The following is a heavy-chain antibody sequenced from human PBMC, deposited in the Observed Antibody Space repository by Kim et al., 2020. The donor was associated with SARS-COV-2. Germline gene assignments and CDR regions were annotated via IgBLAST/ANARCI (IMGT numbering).Heavy chain of an antibody. CDR3: AREKDIVGVPAAMRDYYYYGMDV. CDR1: GVTFSSYS. V-gene: IGHV3-21*01. J-gene: IGHJ6*02. D-gene: IGHD2-2*01. Sequence: GGSLRLSCAASGVTFSSYSMNWVRQAPGKGLEWVSSISSSSSYIYYADSVKGRFTISRDNAKNSLYLQMNSLRAEDTAVYYCAREKDIVGVPAAMRDYYYYGMDVWGQGTTVTVSS. CDR2: ISSSSSYI.